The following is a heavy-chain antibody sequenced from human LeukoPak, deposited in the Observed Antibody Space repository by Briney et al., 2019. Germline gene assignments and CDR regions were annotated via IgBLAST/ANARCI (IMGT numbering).Heavy chain of an antibody. D-gene: IGHD1-26*01. Sequence: PGGSLRLFCAASGFTFSSYGMHWVRQAPGKGLEWVAFIRYDGSNKYYADSVKGRFTISRDNSKNTLYLQMNSLRAEDTAVYYCAKVSGMGATTGDNDYWGQGTLVTVSS. CDR1: GFTFSSYG. CDR3: AKVSGMGATTGDNDY. CDR2: IRYDGSNK. V-gene: IGHV3-30*02. J-gene: IGHJ4*02.